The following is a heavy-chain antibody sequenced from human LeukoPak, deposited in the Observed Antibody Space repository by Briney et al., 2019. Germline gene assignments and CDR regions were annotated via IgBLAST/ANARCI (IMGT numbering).Heavy chain of an antibody. CDR3: TSMKTIFAPMDV. J-gene: IGHJ6*03. CDR1: GFTLSSYL. D-gene: IGHD3-3*01. CDR2: INSDVSSR. V-gene: IGHV3-74*01. Sequence: PGWSVTLSCAASGFTLSSYLMHAARQGPGKGLVWVSGINSDVSSRSYADSVKGRFTISRDNAKKTLYLQMNSLRAEDTGVYYCTSMKTIFAPMDVWGKGTTVTISS.